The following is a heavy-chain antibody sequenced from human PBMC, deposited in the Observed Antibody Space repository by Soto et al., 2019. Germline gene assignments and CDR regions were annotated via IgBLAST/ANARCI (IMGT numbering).Heavy chain of an antibody. J-gene: IGHJ5*02. CDR2: IYQSGST. Sequence: SETLSLTCAVSGGSISSGGYSWNWIRQPPGKGLEWIGYIYQSGSTHYNPSLKGRVTISVDRSKNQFSLKLSSVTAADTAVYYCARDQREGNWFDPWGHGTLVTAPQ. V-gene: IGHV4-30-2*01. CDR1: GGSISSGGYS. CDR3: ARDQREGNWFDP.